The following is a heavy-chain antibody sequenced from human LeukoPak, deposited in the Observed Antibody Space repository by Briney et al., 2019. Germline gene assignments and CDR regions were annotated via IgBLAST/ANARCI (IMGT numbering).Heavy chain of an antibody. D-gene: IGHD6-13*01. CDR1: GFTFSSYS. V-gene: IGHV3-21*01. CDR3: ARAPGSSSSWYSADY. J-gene: IGHJ4*02. CDR2: IRSSSSYI. Sequence: GGSLRLSCAASGFTFSSYSMNWVRQAPGKGLEWVSSIRSSSSYIYYADSVKSRFTISRYNAKNSLYLQMNSLRAEDTAVYYCARAPGSSSSWYSADYWGQGTLVTVSS.